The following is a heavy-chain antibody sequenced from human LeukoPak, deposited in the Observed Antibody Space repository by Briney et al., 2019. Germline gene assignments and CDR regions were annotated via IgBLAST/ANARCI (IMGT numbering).Heavy chain of an antibody. J-gene: IGHJ4*02. V-gene: IGHV1-24*01. Sequence: ASVKVSCKVSGYTLTELSMHWVRQAPGKGLEWVGGFDPADGETIYAQNFQGRLTMTEDTSSETAYMELSGLISEDTAVYYCATFSLAATGIDYWGQGTLVTVSS. CDR1: GYTLTELS. CDR2: FDPADGET. D-gene: IGHD6-13*01. CDR3: ATFSLAATGIDY.